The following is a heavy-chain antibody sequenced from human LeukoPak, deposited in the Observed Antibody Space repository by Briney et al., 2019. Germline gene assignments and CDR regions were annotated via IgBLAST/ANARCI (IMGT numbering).Heavy chain of an antibody. D-gene: IGHD3-9*01. Sequence: SGPTLVNPTQTLTLTCTFSGFSLSISGVSVGWIRQPPGKALEWLALIYWDDDKRYSPSLTSRLTITKDTSKKQVVLTMTNMDPVDTATHYCAHRRDDIFTAYYLGFDSWGQGTLVTVSS. CDR2: IYWDDDK. J-gene: IGHJ4*02. CDR1: GFSLSISGVS. CDR3: AHRRDDIFTAYYLGFDS. V-gene: IGHV2-5*02.